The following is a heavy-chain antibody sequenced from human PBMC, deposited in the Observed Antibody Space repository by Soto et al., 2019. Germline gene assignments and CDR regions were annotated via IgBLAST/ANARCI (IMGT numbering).Heavy chain of an antibody. CDR2: IYYSGST. D-gene: IGHD3-22*01. V-gene: IGHV4-31*01. Sequence: PSETLSLTCTVSGGSISSGGYYWSWIRQHPGKGLEWIGYIYYSGSTYYNPSLKSQVTISVDTSKNQFSLKLSSVTAADTAVYYCARSYFDYYDSSGPMAFDIWGQGTMVTISS. CDR3: ARSYFDYYDSSGPMAFDI. J-gene: IGHJ3*02. CDR1: GGSISSGGYY.